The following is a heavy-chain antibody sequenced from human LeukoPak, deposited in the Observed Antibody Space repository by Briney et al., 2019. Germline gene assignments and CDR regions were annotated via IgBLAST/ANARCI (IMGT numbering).Heavy chain of an antibody. Sequence: SETLSLTCTVSGGSISSGGYYWSWIRQHQGQGLEWIGYIYYSGSTNYNPSLKSRVTISVHTSKNQFSLKLSSVTAADTAVYYCARHVRGDNDFQLWGQGTLVTVSS. V-gene: IGHV4-61*08. CDR2: IYYSGST. J-gene: IGHJ1*01. CDR3: ARHVRGDNDFQL. D-gene: IGHD3-16*01. CDR1: GGSISSGGYY.